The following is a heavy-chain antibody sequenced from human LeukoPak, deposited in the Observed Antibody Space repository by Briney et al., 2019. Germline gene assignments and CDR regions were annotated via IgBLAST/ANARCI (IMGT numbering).Heavy chain of an antibody. CDR3: TTSIGYCSGGSCYSSDY. Sequence: GGFLRLSCAASGFTFSNAWMSWVRQAPGKGLEWVGRIKSKTDGGTTDYAAPVKGRFTISRDDSKNTLYLQMNSLKTEDTAVYYCTTSIGYCSGGSCYSSDYWGQGTLVTVSS. CDR1: GFTFSNAW. CDR2: IKSKTDGGTT. J-gene: IGHJ4*02. D-gene: IGHD2-15*01. V-gene: IGHV3-15*01.